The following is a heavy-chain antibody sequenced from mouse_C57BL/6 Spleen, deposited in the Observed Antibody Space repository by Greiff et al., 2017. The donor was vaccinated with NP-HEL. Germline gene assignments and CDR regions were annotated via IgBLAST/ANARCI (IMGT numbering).Heavy chain of an antibody. V-gene: IGHV1-22*01. D-gene: IGHD2-4*01. J-gene: IGHJ3*01. CDR1: GYTFTDYN. Sequence: EVQLQQSGPELVKPGASVKMSCKASGYTFTDYNMHWVKQSHGKSLEWIGYINPNNGGTSYNQKFKGKATLTVNKSSSTAYMELRSLTSEDSAVYYCARSFYDYERFAYWGQGTLVTVSA. CDR2: INPNNGGT. CDR3: ARSFYDYERFAY.